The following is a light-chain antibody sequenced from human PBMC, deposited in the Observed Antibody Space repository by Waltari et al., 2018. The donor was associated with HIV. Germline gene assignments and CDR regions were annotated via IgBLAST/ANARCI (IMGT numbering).Light chain of an antibody. CDR1: SSNIGSNS. CDR3: AAWDDSLGGRGL. J-gene: IGLJ3*02. Sequence: QSVLTQPPSATGTPGQRVTISCSGSSSNIGSNSVPWSQQLPGTTPKLLIYRNNQRPSGVPDRFSASKSGTSASLAIRGLRSEDEGDYYCAAWDDSLGGRGLFGGGTRLTVL. CDR2: RNN. V-gene: IGLV1-47*01.